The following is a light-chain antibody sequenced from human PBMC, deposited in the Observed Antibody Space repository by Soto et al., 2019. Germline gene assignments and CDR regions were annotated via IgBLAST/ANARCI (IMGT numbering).Light chain of an antibody. V-gene: IGLV1-47*01. CDR2: RNN. Sequence: QSVLTQPPSASGTPGQKVTISCSGLSSNIGSNYVYWYQHLPGTAPKLLIYRNNQRPSGVPDRFSGSKSGTSASLAISGLRSEDEADYYCAAWDDSLSGPVFGGGTKLTVL. CDR3: AAWDDSLSGPV. J-gene: IGLJ2*01. CDR1: SSNIGSNY.